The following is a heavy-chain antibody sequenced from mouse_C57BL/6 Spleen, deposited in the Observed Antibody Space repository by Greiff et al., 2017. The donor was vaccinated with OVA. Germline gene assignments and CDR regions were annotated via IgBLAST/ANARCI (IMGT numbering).Heavy chain of an antibody. V-gene: IGHV3-6*01. Sequence: VQLQQSGPGLVKPSQSLSLTCSVTGYSITSGYYWNWIRQFPGNKLEWMGYISYDGSNNYNPSLKNRISITRDTSKNQFFLKLNSVTTEDTATYYCARDYDYGFDYWGQGTTLTVSS. CDR1: GYSITSGYY. J-gene: IGHJ2*01. CDR2: ISYDGSN. D-gene: IGHD2-4*01. CDR3: ARDYDYGFDY.